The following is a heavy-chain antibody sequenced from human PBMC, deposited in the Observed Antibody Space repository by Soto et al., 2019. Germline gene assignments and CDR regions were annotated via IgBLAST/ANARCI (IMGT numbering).Heavy chain of an antibody. CDR1: GGTFSSYA. Sequence: QVQLVQSGAEVKKPGSSVKVSCKASGGTFSSYAISWVRQAPGQGLEWMGGIIPIFGTANYAQKFQGRVTITADESTSTAYMELSSLRSEDTAVYYCARVEPTFQSGRSRGYYYGMDVWGQGTTVTVSS. D-gene: IGHD1-1*01. CDR2: IIPIFGTA. V-gene: IGHV1-69*12. CDR3: ARVEPTFQSGRSRGYYYGMDV. J-gene: IGHJ6*02.